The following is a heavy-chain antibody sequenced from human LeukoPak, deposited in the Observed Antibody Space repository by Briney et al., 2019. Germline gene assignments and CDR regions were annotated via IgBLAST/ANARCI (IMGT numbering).Heavy chain of an antibody. CDR3: ARGTCSTTSCPQDY. CDR2: ISRSSSTI. V-gene: IGHV3-48*01. CDR1: GFTFSIYA. J-gene: IGHJ4*02. Sequence: GGSLRLSCAASGFTFSIYAMNWVRQAPGKGLEWVSYISRSSSTIYYADSVKGRFTISRDNAKNSLYLQMNSLRAEDTAVYYCARGTCSTTSCPQDYWGQGTLVTVSS. D-gene: IGHD2-2*01.